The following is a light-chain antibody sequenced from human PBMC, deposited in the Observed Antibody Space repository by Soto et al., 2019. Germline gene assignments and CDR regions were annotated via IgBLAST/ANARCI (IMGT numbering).Light chain of an antibody. CDR2: GAS. J-gene: IGKJ2*01. V-gene: IGKV3-20*01. CDR3: QQDGDSPYT. Sequence: EIVLTQSPGTLSLSPGERATLSCRASQSVSYSYLAWYQQKPGQAPRLLIYGASTRATGIPDRFSGTGSGTYFTLTVRRLEPEDFAVYYCQQDGDSPYTFGLGTNLEI. CDR1: QSVSYSY.